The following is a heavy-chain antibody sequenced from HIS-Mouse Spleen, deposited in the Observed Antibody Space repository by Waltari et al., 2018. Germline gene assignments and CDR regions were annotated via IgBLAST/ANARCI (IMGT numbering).Heavy chain of an antibody. V-gene: IGHV3-30-3*01. CDR3: AREVSGFFDY. D-gene: IGHD1-26*01. J-gene: IGHJ4*02. CDR2: ISYDGSNK. Sequence: QVQLVESGGGVVQPGRSLRLACAASGFPSSSYAMHWVRQAPGKGLEWVAVISYDGSNKYYADSVKGRFTISRDNSKNTLYLQMNSLRAEDTAVYYCAREVSGFFDYWGQGTLVTVSS. CDR1: GFPSSSYA.